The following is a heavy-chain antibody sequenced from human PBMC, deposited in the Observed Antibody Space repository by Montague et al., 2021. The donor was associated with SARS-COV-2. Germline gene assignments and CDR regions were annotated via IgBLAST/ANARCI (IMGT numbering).Heavy chain of an antibody. Sequence: SETLSLTCTVSGGSINSYYWSWIRQPAGKGLEWIGCIYTSGSTNYNPSLKSRVAMSVDTSTYQFSLKLTSVTAADTAVYYCARTSQEIVTGLGYFDLWGRGTLVIVSS. J-gene: IGHJ2*01. CDR1: GGSINSYY. V-gene: IGHV4-4*07. CDR3: ARTSQEIVTGLGYFDL. CDR2: IYTSGST. D-gene: IGHD3-9*01.